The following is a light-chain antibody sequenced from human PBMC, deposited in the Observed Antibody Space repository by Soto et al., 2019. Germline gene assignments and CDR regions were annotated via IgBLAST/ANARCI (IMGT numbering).Light chain of an antibody. CDR3: QQYNSVPRT. V-gene: IGKV1-5*03. Sequence: DIQMTQSPSTLSASVGDRVTITCRASQSISSWLAWYQQKPGKAPKLLIYKASTLESGVPSRFSGSGSGTEFTLNIGSLQTDDFATYYCQQYNSVPRTFGQGTKLEIK. CDR1: QSISSW. J-gene: IGKJ2*02. CDR2: KAS.